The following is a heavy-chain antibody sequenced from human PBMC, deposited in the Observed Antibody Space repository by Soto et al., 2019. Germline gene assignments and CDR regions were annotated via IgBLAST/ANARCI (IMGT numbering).Heavy chain of an antibody. J-gene: IGHJ6*02. V-gene: IGHV4-59*01. D-gene: IGHD1-26*01. CDR2: TYSSGST. Sequence: QVQLQESGPGLVKPSETLSLTCTVSGGFISAYYCSWIRQPAGKGLAWIGYTYSSGSTNYNPSLKSRFTISVATSKNQLSLKLSYVTAADTAVYYCVASGYYYGIDVWGQGTTVTVSS. CDR3: VASGYYYGIDV. CDR1: GGFISAYY.